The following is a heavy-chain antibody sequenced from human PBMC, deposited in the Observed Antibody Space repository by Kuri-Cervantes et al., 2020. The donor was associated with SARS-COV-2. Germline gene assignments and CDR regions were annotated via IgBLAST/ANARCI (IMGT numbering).Heavy chain of an antibody. V-gene: IGHV3-23*01. Sequence: GESLKISCAASGFTFSSYSMNWVRQAPGKGLEWVSAISGSGGSTYYADSVKGRFTISRDNSKNTLYLQMNSLRAEDTAVYYCAREGMVRGATFFDYWGQGTLVTVSS. CDR3: AREGMVRGATFFDY. D-gene: IGHD3-10*01. CDR2: ISGSGGST. J-gene: IGHJ4*02. CDR1: GFTFSSYS.